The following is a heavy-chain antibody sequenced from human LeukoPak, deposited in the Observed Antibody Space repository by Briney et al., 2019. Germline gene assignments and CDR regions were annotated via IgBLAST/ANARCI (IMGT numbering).Heavy chain of an antibody. CDR1: GFTFSSYA. J-gene: IGHJ4*02. Sequence: PGGSLRLSCAASGFTFSSYAMHWVRQAPGKGLEWVAVISYDGSNEYYADSVKGRFTISGDNSKNTLYLQMNSLRAEDTAVYYCAKLRTYYYDSSPDYWGQGTLVTVSS. CDR3: AKLRTYYYDSSPDY. CDR2: ISYDGSNE. D-gene: IGHD3-22*01. V-gene: IGHV3-30-3*02.